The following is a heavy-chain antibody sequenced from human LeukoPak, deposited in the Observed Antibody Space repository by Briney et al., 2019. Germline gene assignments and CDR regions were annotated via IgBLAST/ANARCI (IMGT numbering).Heavy chain of an antibody. D-gene: IGHD3-10*01. Sequence: GGSLRLSCEASGFAFSSYWMHWVRHAPGRGLVWVSHIDSDGRTTNYADPVKGRFTISRDNAKNTLYLQMNSLRAEDTAVYYCARDLSYSLEYWGQGTLVTVSS. J-gene: IGHJ4*02. CDR1: GFAFSSYW. CDR3: ARDLSYSLEY. CDR2: IDSDGRTT. V-gene: IGHV3-74*01.